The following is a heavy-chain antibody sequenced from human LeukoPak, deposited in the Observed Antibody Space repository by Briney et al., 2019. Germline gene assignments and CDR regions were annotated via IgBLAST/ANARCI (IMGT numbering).Heavy chain of an antibody. V-gene: IGHV4-34*01. CDR1: GGSPSGYY. J-gene: IGHJ4*02. CDR3: ARSGYQLPEGYFDY. CDR2: INYSGST. D-gene: IGHD1-7*01. Sequence: SETLSLTCAVYGGSPSGYYWSWIRQSPKKGLEWLGEINYSGSTNYNPSLKSRVTVSVDTSKNQFSLKLNAVTTADTAIYYCARSGYQLPEGYFDYWGQGTLVTVSS.